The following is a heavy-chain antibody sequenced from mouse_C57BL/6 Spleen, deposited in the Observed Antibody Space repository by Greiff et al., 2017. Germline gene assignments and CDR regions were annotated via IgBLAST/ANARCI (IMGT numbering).Heavy chain of an antibody. CDR1: GYTFTSYW. J-gene: IGHJ2*01. CDR3: ASELGRGGYYFDY. D-gene: IGHD4-1*01. Sequence: QVQLQQSGAELAKPGASVKLSCKASGYTFTSYWMHWVKQRPGQGLEWIGYINPSSGYTKYTQKFKDKATLTADKSSSTAYMQLSSLTYEGSAVYYSASELGRGGYYFDYWGQGTTLTVSS. V-gene: IGHV1-7*01. CDR2: INPSSGYT.